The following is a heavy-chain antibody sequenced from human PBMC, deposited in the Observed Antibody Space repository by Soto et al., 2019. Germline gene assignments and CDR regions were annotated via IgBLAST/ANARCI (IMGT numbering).Heavy chain of an antibody. CDR1: GFTFRNYG. CDR2: ISYDGSNK. CDR3: AKAVPPFVVVTASDY. D-gene: IGHD2-21*02. V-gene: IGHV3-30*18. J-gene: IGHJ4*02. Sequence: GGSLRLSCAAPGFTFRNYGMHWVRQAPGKGLEWVAVISYDGSNKYYAGSVKGRFTISRDNSKNTLYLQINSLRAEDTAVYYCAKAVPPFVVVTASDYWGQGTLVTVSS.